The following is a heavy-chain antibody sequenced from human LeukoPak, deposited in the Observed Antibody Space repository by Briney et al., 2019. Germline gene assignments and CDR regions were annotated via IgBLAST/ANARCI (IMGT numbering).Heavy chain of an antibody. V-gene: IGHV3-7*01. CDR3: ASRESSMARSR. CDR2: INEDGSVQ. D-gene: IGHD3-10*01. CDR1: GFIISDYW. Sequence: PGGSLRLSCAASGFIISDYWMNWVRQVPGKGLEWVANINEDGSVQDYVDSVRGRFTISRDNAKNSVYLQMNSLRVEDTAVYYCASRESSMARSRWGQGTLVTVSS. J-gene: IGHJ4*02.